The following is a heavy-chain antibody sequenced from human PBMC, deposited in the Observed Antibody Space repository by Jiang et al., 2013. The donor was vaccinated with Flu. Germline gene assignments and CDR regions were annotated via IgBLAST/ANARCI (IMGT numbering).Heavy chain of an antibody. J-gene: IGHJ4*02. CDR3: ARDRGEGIVATSFDS. Sequence: SQTLSLTCTVSGGSISNYYWNWIRQSPGKGLEWIGSIFYTGSTSYIPSLKSRVTISVDTSKNQFSLKLKSVIATDTAMYYCARDRGEGIVATSFDSWGQGILVTVS. CDR1: GGSISNYY. D-gene: IGHD5-12*01. CDR2: IFYTGST. V-gene: IGHV4-59*01.